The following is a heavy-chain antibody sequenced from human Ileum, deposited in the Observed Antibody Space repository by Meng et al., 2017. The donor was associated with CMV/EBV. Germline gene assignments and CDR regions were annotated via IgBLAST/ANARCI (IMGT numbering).Heavy chain of an antibody. CDR1: GFTFTRNW. Sequence: GGSLRLSCAVSGFTFTRNWMTWVRQAPGKGLEWVANTNQDGGETYYVDSVKGRFTISRDNAKNSLYLQMNSLRVEDTAVYYCAREGGRARGYDSPDLWGEGTLVTVSS. CDR2: TNQDGGET. CDR3: AREGGRARGYDSPDL. D-gene: IGHD1-1*01. J-gene: IGHJ4*02. V-gene: IGHV3-7*01.